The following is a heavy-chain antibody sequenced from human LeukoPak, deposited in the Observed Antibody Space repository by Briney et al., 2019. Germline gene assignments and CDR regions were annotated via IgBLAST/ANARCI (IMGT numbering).Heavy chain of an antibody. D-gene: IGHD2-8*02. V-gene: IGHV3-23*01. CDR3: AKSGGQPPHATGGAFDI. CDR2: ISGSGGST. Sequence: PGGSLRLSCAASGFTFSSYAMSWVRQAPGKGLEWVSAISGSGGSTYYADSVKGRFTISRDNSKNTLYLQMNSLRAEDTAVYYCAKSGGQPPHATGGAFDIWGQGTMVTVSS. J-gene: IGHJ3*02. CDR1: GFTFSSYA.